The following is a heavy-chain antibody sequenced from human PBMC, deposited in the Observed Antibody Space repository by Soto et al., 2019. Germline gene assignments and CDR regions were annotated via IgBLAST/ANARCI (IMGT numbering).Heavy chain of an antibody. CDR1: GDSISSAYYY. V-gene: IGHV4-30-4*01. CDR3: ARQWRDCGDGRCYLPLFDH. D-gene: IGHD2-15*01. CDR2: IHYSGSA. J-gene: IGHJ4*02. Sequence: PSETLSLTCIVSGDSISSAYYYWSWIRQPPGKGLEWIGSIHYSGSAYYNPSLKSRVFISVDTSKNQFSLKLNSVTAADTAVYYCARQWRDCGDGRCYLPLFDHWGQGALVTVSS.